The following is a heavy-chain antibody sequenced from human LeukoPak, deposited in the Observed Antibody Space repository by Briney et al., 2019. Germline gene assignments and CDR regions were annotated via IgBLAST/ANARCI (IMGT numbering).Heavy chain of an antibody. CDR3: AAIQWLVRGYYFDY. J-gene: IGHJ4*02. CDR2: ISWNSGSI. Sequence: PGGSLRLSCAASGFTFDDYAMHWVRQAPGKGLEWVSGISWNSGSIGYADSVKGRFTISRDNAKNSLYLQMNSLRAEDTALYYCAAIQWLVRGYYFDYWAREPWSPSPQ. CDR1: GFTFDDYA. D-gene: IGHD6-19*01. V-gene: IGHV3-9*01.